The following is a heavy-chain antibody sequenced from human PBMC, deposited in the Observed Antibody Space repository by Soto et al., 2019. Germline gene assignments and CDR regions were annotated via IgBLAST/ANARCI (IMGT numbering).Heavy chain of an antibody. CDR3: TRGFLTLVPPRGHYGLNV. J-gene: IGHJ6*04. Sequence: GASVKVSCKASGYTFTSNYMFWVRQAPGQGLEWMGVINTNDGSTIFAQKFQDRVTMTSDTPTSTVYMELSSLRPEDTATYYCTRGFLTLVPPRGHYGLNVWGKGTTVTVSS. V-gene: IGHV1-46*01. CDR1: GYTFTSNY. CDR2: INTNDGST.